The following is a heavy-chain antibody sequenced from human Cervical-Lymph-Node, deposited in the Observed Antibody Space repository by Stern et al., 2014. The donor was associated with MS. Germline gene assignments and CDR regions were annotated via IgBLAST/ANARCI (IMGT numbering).Heavy chain of an antibody. V-gene: IGHV3-15*01. CDR2: INSNTDGGTT. D-gene: IGHD1-26*01. J-gene: IGHJ6*02. CDR1: GFTFRNAW. Sequence: EVQLVESGGGLVKPGGSLRLSCAASGFTFRNAWMTWIRQAPGKGLEWVGRINSNTDGGTTDYAAPVKGRFTISRDDSKNTLYLQMNSLKTEDTAVYYCTTLDRSYPYYYYGMDVWGQGTTVTVSS. CDR3: TTLDRSYPYYYYGMDV.